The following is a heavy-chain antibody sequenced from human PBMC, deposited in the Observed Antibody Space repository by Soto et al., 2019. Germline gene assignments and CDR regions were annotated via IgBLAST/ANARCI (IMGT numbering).Heavy chain of an antibody. CDR2: IDPSDSYT. Sequence: GESLKISCRGSGYSFTSYWISWVRQMPGKGLEWMGRIDPSDSYTNYSPSFQGHVTISADKSISTAYLQWSSLKASDTAMYYCARVDGNYDSSGYYITNFDYWGQGTLVTVSS. CDR3: ARVDGNYDSSGYYITNFDY. D-gene: IGHD3-22*01. V-gene: IGHV5-10-1*01. J-gene: IGHJ4*02. CDR1: GYSFTSYW.